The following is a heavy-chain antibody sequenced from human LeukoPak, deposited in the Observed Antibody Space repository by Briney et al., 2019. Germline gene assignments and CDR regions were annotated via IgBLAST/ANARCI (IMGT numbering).Heavy chain of an antibody. J-gene: IGHJ4*02. CDR3: AKGALWFGELFYGYFDY. CDR1: GFTFSSYA. D-gene: IGHD3-10*01. CDR2: ISGSGGST. V-gene: IGHV3-23*01. Sequence: GGSLRLSCAASGFTFSSYAMTWVRQAPGKGLEWVSAISGSGGSTYYADSVKGRFTISRDNSKNTLYLQMNSLRAEDTAVYYCAKGALWFGELFYGYFDYWGQGTLVTVSS.